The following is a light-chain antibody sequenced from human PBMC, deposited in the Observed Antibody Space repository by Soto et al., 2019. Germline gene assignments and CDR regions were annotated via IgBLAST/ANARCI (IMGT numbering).Light chain of an antibody. CDR1: QSIGTW. Sequence: DIQMTQSPSTLSASVGDRVTITYRASQSIGTWLAWYQQKPGRAPKLLISKASSLESGVPSRFSGSGSGTQFTLTISRLQPDDFATYFCQQSNSYSWTFGQGTKVEIK. J-gene: IGKJ1*01. V-gene: IGKV1-5*03. CDR2: KAS. CDR3: QQSNSYSWT.